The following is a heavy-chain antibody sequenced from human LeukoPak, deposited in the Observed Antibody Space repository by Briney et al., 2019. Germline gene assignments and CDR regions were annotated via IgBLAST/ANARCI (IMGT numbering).Heavy chain of an antibody. D-gene: IGHD6-19*01. CDR1: GFTFRSYA. V-gene: IGHV3-23*01. J-gene: IGHJ4*02. CDR2: MSASDAGA. Sequence: GGSLRLSCAAAGFTFRSYAMNWVRQGPGKGLEWVSTMSASDAGAYYADSVKGRFTISRDNSKNTLYLQMNSLRAEDTAVYYCAKGSAVADIYFDYWGQGTLVTVSS. CDR3: AKGSAVADIYFDY.